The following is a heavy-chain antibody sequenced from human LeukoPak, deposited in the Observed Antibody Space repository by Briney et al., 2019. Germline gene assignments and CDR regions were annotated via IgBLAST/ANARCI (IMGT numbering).Heavy chain of an antibody. CDR3: ASRPADTTWYGVFDY. Sequence: PSETLSLTCSVSGASIDSHYWSWIRQSPGKGQEWIGYVFNGGSTNYNPSLNSRVTMSLDTSRAQFSLRLSSVTAADTATYYCASRPADTTWYGVFDYWSQGTLVTVSS. J-gene: IGHJ4*02. V-gene: IGHV4-59*11. D-gene: IGHD3-10*01. CDR1: GASIDSHY. CDR2: VFNGGST.